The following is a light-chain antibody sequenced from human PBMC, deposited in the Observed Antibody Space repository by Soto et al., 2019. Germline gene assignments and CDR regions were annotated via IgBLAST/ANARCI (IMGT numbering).Light chain of an antibody. CDR1: QTVTNNF. CDR3: QQDGSSPLCT. CDR2: GAS. V-gene: IGKV3-20*01. Sequence: EIVLTQSPGTLSLSPGERATLSCRASQTVTNNFLAWYQQKPGQAPRLLIFGASSRATGIPDRFGGSGSGTDFSLTISSLEPEDFAVYYGQQDGSSPLCTFGPGTKVDF. J-gene: IGKJ3*01.